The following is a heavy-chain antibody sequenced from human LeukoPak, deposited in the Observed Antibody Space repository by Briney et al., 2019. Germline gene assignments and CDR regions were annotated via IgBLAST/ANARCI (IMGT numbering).Heavy chain of an antibody. Sequence: GGSLRLSCAASGFTFNSCAMSWVRQAPGKGLEWVSTISDSGTSTFYADSVKGRFTISRDNSKNTLYVQMNSLRAEDTAVYYCAKRDYFSFDYWGQGTLVTVSS. D-gene: IGHD2/OR15-2a*01. CDR3: AKRDYFSFDY. J-gene: IGHJ4*02. V-gene: IGHV3-23*01. CDR1: GFTFNSCA. CDR2: ISDSGTST.